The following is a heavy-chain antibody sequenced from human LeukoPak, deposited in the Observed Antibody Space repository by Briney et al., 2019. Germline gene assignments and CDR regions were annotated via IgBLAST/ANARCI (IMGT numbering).Heavy chain of an antibody. D-gene: IGHD3-22*01. J-gene: IGHJ5*02. CDR3: ARPKGGYYDSSGYPNWFDP. V-gene: IGHV3-48*04. CDR1: GFTFSSYW. CDR2: ISSSGRTI. Sequence: GGSLRLSCAASGFTFSSYWMHWVRQAPGKGLEWVSYISSSGRTIYYADSVKGRFTISRDNAKNSLYLQMNSLRAEDTAVYYCARPKGGYYDSSGYPNWFDPWGQGTLVTVSS.